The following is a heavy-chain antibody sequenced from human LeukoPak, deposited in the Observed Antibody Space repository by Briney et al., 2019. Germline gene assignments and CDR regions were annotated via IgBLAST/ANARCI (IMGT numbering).Heavy chain of an antibody. V-gene: IGHV1-2*04. J-gene: IGHJ6*02. D-gene: IGHD5-18*01. CDR3: ATSPTAMVSPMDV. CDR1: GYTFTGYY. CDR2: INPNSGGT. Sequence: GAPVKVSCKASGYTFTGYYMHWVRQAPGQGLEWMGWINPNSGGTNYAQKFQGWVTMTRDTSISTAYMELSRLRSDDTAVYYCATSPTAMVSPMDVWGQGTTVTVSS.